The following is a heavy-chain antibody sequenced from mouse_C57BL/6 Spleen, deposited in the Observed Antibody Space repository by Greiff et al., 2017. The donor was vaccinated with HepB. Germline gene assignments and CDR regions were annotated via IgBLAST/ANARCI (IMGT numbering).Heavy chain of an antibody. CDR2: IDPNSGGT. Sequence: QVQLQQPGAELVKPGASVKLSCKASGCTFTSYWMHWVKQRPGRGLEWIGRIDPNSGGTKYNEKFKSKATLTVDKPSSTAYMQLSSLTSEDSAVYYCAREDYSNFYYWGQGTTLTVSS. D-gene: IGHD2-5*01. J-gene: IGHJ2*01. V-gene: IGHV1-72*01. CDR3: AREDYSNFYY. CDR1: GCTFTSYW.